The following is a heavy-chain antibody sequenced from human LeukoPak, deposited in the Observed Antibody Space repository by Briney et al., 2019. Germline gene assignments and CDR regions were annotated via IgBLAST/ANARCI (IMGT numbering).Heavy chain of an antibody. CDR1: GFTFGDYA. CDR3: TADNAPGMDV. D-gene: IGHD2-2*01. Sequence: GGSLRLSCTASGFTFGDYAMNWFRQAPGKGLEWVGFIRSKAYGGTTEYAASVKGRFTISRDDSKSMLYLQMNSLKTEDTAVYYCTADNAPGMDVWGQGTTVTVSS. V-gene: IGHV3-49*03. J-gene: IGHJ6*02. CDR2: IRSKAYGGTT.